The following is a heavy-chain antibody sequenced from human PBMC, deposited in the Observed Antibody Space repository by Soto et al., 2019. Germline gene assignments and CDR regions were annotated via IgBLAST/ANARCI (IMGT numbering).Heavy chain of an antibody. Sequence: GASVKVSCKASGYTFTSYDINWVRQATGQGFEWLGWMNPNSGNTGYAQNFRGRVTMTRNTSITTAYMELSSLRSGDTAVYYCSRGPYYYASSGQYMYYAMDVWGQGTTVTVSS. CDR1: GYTFTSYD. D-gene: IGHD3-22*01. J-gene: IGHJ6*02. CDR2: MNPNSGNT. V-gene: IGHV1-8*01. CDR3: SRGPYYYASSGQYMYYAMDV.